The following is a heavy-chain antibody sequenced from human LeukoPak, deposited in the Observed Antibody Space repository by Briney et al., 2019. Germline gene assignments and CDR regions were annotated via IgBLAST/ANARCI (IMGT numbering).Heavy chain of an antibody. CDR2: IKTKAEGGTT. Sequence: GGSLRLSCAVSGVTFNNAWMTWVRQAPGTGLDWVGRIKTKAEGGTTEYAAPVRGRFTISRDDSRNTLYLQMDSLKTEDTAVYYSTTLPYTNTFFPWGQGTLVTVSS. CDR1: GVTFNNAW. CDR3: TTLPYTNTFFP. V-gene: IGHV3-15*01. D-gene: IGHD2/OR15-2a*01. J-gene: IGHJ5*02.